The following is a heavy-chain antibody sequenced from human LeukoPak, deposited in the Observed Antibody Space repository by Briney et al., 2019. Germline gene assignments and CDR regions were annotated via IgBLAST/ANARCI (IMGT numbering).Heavy chain of an antibody. V-gene: IGHV1-69*01. D-gene: IGHD5-24*01. CDR2: IIPIFGTA. J-gene: IGHJ6*03. CDR1: GGTFSSYA. CDR3: ASGVEMATITYYYYYYMDV. Sequence: SVKVSCKASGGTFSSYAISWVRQAPGQGLEWMGGIIPIFGTANYAQKFQGRVTITADESTSTAFMELSSLRSEDTAVYYCASGVEMATITYYYYYYMDVWGKGTTVTVSS.